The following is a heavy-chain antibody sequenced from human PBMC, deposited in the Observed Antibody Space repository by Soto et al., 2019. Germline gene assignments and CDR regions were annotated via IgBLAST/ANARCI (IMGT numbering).Heavy chain of an antibody. Sequence: SETLSLTCTVSVDSITTYYWSWIRQPAGKGLEWIGRIDASGNTNYNPSLNSRVTMSIDTSKKQFSLKLTSVTAADTAIYYCARYSNNWFQTECMDVWGQGTTVTVSS. V-gene: IGHV4-4*07. CDR2: IDASGNT. D-gene: IGHD6-13*01. CDR3: ARYSNNWFQTECMDV. CDR1: VDSITTYY. J-gene: IGHJ6*02.